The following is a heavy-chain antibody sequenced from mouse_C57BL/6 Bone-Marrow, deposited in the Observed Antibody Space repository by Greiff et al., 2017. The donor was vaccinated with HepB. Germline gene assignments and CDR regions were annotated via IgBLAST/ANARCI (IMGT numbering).Heavy chain of an antibody. CDR3: ARGYNLRGYFDY. Sequence: VQGVESGAELVKPGASVKMSCKASGYTFTTYPIEWMKQNHGKSLEWIGNFHPYNDDTKYNEKFKGKATLTVEKSSSTVYLELSRLTSDDSAVYYCARGYNLRGYFDYWGQGTTLTVSS. J-gene: IGHJ2*01. CDR1: GYTFTTYP. CDR2: FHPYNDDT. V-gene: IGHV1-47*01.